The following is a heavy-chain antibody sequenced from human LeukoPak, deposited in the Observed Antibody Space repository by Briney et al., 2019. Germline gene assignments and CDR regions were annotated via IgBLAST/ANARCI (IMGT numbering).Heavy chain of an antibody. J-gene: IGHJ6*03. Sequence: ASVKVSCKASGYTFRSYGISWVRQAPGQGLEWRGWISAYNGNTNSAQKIQGRVTMTTDTSTSTAYMELRSLRSDDTAVYYCARGPIIDIVIIPAADDYYYMDVWGKGTTVTVSS. D-gene: IGHD2-2*01. CDR3: ARGPIIDIVIIPAADDYYYMDV. CDR2: ISAYNGNT. CDR1: GYTFRSYG. V-gene: IGHV1-18*01.